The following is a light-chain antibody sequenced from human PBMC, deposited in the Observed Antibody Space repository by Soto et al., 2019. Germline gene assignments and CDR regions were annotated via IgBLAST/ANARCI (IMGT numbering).Light chain of an antibody. J-gene: IGKJ4*01. CDR3: QQRSNWPSLT. V-gene: IGKV3-11*01. CDR1: QSVRTY. CDR2: DAS. Sequence: EIVMTQSPATLSVSPGERATLSCRASQSVRTYVAWYQQKAGQAPRLLIYDASNRATGIPARFSGSGSETDFTLTISSLEPEDSAVYYCQQRSNWPSLTFGGGTKVDI.